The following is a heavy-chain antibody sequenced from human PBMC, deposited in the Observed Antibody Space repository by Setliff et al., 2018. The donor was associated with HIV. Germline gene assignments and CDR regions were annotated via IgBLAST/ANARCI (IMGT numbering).Heavy chain of an antibody. CDR1: GFTFSSYP. D-gene: IGHD6-13*01. V-gene: IGHV3-23*01. Sequence: PGGSLRLSCAASGFTFSSYPMSWVRQSPGKGPEWVSAISDGGGSTYYAVSVKGRFTISGDNSKNTLYLQMNSLRAEDTAVYYCARVQQQLLQEDDYFDYWGQGTLVTVSS. CDR3: ARVQQQLLQEDDYFDY. J-gene: IGHJ4*02. CDR2: ISDGGGST.